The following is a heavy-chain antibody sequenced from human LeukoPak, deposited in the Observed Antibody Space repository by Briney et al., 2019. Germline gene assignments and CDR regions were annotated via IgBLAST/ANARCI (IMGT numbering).Heavy chain of an antibody. CDR3: ARQGDGGRAYDH. CDR2: ISDSGKT. D-gene: IGHD4-23*01. J-gene: IGHJ4*02. V-gene: IGHV4-39*01. CDR1: GGSISSSSYY. Sequence: SETLSLTCTVSGGSISSSSYYWGWVRQPPGKGVEWIGTISDSGKTYYNPSLRSRFTISEHTSNNHFSLNLTSVTAADTAVYYCARQGDGGRAYDHWGQGTLVTVSS.